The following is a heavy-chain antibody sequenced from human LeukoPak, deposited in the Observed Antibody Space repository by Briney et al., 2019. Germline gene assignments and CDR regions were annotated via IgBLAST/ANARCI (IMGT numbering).Heavy chain of an antibody. D-gene: IGHD3-10*01. CDR3: ARAPGYYGSGPGLFQH. V-gene: IGHV3-7*01. CDR1: GFTFSSYW. J-gene: IGHJ1*01. Sequence: GRSLRPSCAASGFTFSSYWTSWVRQAPGKGLEWVANIKEDGSEKYSVDSVKGRFTIPRDNAKNSLYLQMNSLRAEDTAVYYCARAPGYYGSGPGLFQHWGQGTLVTVSS. CDR2: IKEDGSEK.